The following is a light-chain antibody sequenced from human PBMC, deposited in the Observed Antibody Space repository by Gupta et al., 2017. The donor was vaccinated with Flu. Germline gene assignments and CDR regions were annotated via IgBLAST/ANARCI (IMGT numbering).Light chain of an antibody. CDR1: DLGSKS. J-gene: IGLJ3*02. V-gene: IGLV3-21*02. Sequence: SYVLTQPPSLSVAPGQTARITCGGNDLGSKSVHWYQQKPGQAPVLVVYDDSDRPSGIPERFSGSTSGNTATLTITRVEAGDEADYYCQVWDISTEHWVFGGGTKLNVL. CDR2: DDS. CDR3: QVWDISTEHWV.